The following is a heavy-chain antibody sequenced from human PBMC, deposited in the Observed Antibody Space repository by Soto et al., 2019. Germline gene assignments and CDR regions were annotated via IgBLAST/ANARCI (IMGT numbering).Heavy chain of an antibody. V-gene: IGHV6-1*01. CDR3: ARGSYYSGGX. CDR2: TYYRSKWYS. D-gene: IGHD3-10*01. Sequence: SPTLSLTCSISGDSVSSTSAAWSWIRQSPSRGLEWLGRTYYRSKWYSDYAVSVKSRITINPDTSKNQFSLQLNSVTPEDTAVYYCARGSYYSGGXWGQGTLVTVSX. J-gene: IGHJ4*02. CDR1: GDSVSSTSAA.